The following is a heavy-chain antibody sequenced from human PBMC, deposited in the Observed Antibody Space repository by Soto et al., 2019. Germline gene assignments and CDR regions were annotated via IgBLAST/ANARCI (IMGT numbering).Heavy chain of an antibody. J-gene: IGHJ4*02. CDR2: IIPIFGTA. CDR1: GGTFSSYA. Sequence: QVQLVQSGAEVKKPGSSVKVSCKASGGTFSSYAISWVRQAPGQGLEWMGGIIPIFGTANYAQKFQGRVTITADESTSTAYMELSSLRSEDTAVYXXXRGDVGGGSSLSFDYWGQGTLVTVSS. V-gene: IGHV1-69*01. CDR3: XRGDVGGGSSLSFDY. D-gene: IGHD1-26*01.